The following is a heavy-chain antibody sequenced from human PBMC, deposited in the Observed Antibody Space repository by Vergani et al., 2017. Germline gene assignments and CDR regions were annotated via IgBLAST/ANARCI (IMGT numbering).Heavy chain of an antibody. D-gene: IGHD6-19*01. CDR2: LDPEDGET. CDR1: GYTFTELS. CDR3: ARDIRRLVRDYYGMDV. V-gene: IGHV1-24*01. J-gene: IGHJ6*02. Sequence: QVQLVQSGAEVKKPGASVKVSCKVSGYTFTELSMHWVRQAPGKGLEWMGGLDPEDGETIYAQKFQGRVTMTEDTSTDTAYMELRSVRSDDTDVYYCARDIRRLVRDYYGMDVWGQGTTVTVSS.